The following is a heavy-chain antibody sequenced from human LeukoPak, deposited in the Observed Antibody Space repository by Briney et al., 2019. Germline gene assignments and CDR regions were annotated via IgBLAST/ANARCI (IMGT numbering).Heavy chain of an antibody. CDR3: ARLAAGNPFDY. CDR1: GYTFTSYY. V-gene: IGHV1-46*01. J-gene: IGHJ4*02. CDR2: INPSGGST. D-gene: IGHD6-13*01. Sequence: ASVKVSCKASGYTFTSYYMHWVRQAPGQGLEWMGIINPSGGSTSYAQKFQGRVTMTRDTSTSTVYVELSSLRSEDTAVYYCARLAAGNPFDYWGQGTLVTVSS.